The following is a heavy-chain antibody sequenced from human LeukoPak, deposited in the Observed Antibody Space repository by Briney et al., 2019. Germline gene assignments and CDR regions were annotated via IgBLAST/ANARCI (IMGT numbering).Heavy chain of an antibody. J-gene: IGHJ6*02. CDR3: ARPNIVVVTANYYYYYGMDV. CDR2: ISACNGNT. D-gene: IGHD2-21*02. CDR1: GYTFTSYG. Sequence: GASVKLSCKASGYTFTSYGISWVRQAPGQGLEWMGWISACNGNTNYAQKLQGRVTMTTDTSTSTAYMELRSLRSDDTAVYYCARPNIVVVTANYYYYYGMDVWGQGTTVTVSS. V-gene: IGHV1-18*01.